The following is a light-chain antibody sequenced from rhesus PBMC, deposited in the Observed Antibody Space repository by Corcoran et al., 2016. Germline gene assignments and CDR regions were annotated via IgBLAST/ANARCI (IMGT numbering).Light chain of an antibody. CDR1: ENVNNY. CDR2: QAS. J-gene: IGKJ4*01. V-gene: IGKV1-74*01. CDR3: QHTYDTPLT. Sequence: DIQMTQSPSSLSASVGDRVTITCRTSENVNNYLNWYQQKPGKAPKLLIYQASTLQSGVPSRFSGSGSGTDYTFTISSLQSEDVATYSCQHTYDTPLTFGGGTKVEIK.